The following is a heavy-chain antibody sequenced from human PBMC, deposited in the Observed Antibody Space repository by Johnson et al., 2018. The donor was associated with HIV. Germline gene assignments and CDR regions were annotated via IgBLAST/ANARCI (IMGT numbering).Heavy chain of an antibody. Sequence: QVQLVESGGGLVQPGGSLRLSCVASGFTFSSYWMHWVRQAPGKGLEWVAVTSYDGSNKYYADSVKGRFTISRDNSKNTLYLQMNSLRAEDTAAYYCARLPYSGDEDAFDIWGQGTMVTVSS. D-gene: IGHD6-13*01. CDR3: ARLPYSGDEDAFDI. CDR2: TSYDGSNK. J-gene: IGHJ3*02. CDR1: GFTFSSYW. V-gene: IGHV3-30*03.